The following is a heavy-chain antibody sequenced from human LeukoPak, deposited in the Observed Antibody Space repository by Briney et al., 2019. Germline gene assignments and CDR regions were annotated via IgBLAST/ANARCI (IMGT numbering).Heavy chain of an antibody. Sequence: VRQMPGXGLEWXGIIYPGDSDTRYSPSFQGQVTISADKSISTAYLQWSSLKASDTAMYYCARRSSGWGVAAFDIWGQGTMVTVSS. CDR2: IYPGDSDT. D-gene: IGHD6-19*01. CDR3: ARRSSGWGVAAFDI. J-gene: IGHJ3*02. V-gene: IGHV5-51*01.